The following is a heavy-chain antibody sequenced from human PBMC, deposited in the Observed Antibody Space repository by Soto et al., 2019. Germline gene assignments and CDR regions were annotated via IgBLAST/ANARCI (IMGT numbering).Heavy chain of an antibody. CDR2: INAGNGNT. Sequence: ASVKVSCKASGYTFTSYGISWVRQAPGQRLEWMGWINAGNGNTKYSQKFQGRVTMTRNTSISTAYMELSSLRSEDTAVYYCARGERFLEWLLYSHYYYGMDVWGQGTTVTVSS. CDR3: ARGERFLEWLLYSHYYYGMDV. CDR1: GYTFTSYG. D-gene: IGHD3-3*01. J-gene: IGHJ6*02. V-gene: IGHV1-8*02.